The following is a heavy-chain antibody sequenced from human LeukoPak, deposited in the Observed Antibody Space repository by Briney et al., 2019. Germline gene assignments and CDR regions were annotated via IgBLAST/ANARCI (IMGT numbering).Heavy chain of an antibody. CDR3: ARDPIVVVVAATQASSFDY. D-gene: IGHD2-15*01. V-gene: IGHV1-46*01. CDR1: GYTFTSYY. Sequence: ASVKVSCKASGYTFTSYYMHWVRQAPGRGLEWMGIINPSGGSTSYAQKFQGRVTMTRDTSTSTVYMELSSLRSEDTAVYYCARDPIVVVVAATQASSFDYWGQGTLVTVSS. J-gene: IGHJ4*02. CDR2: INPSGGST.